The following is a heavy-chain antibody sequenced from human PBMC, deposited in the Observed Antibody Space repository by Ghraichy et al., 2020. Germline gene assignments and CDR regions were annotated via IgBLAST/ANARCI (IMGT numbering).Heavy chain of an antibody. J-gene: IGHJ4*02. D-gene: IGHD3-10*01. CDR1: GFTFTNYW. CDR3: ARDPLHGALDY. Sequence: GGSLRLSCAASGFTFTNYWMHWVRQAPGKGLVWVSRINTDGSVTNYADSVNGRFTISRDNVRNLLFLQMNSLRVEDTAVYYCARDPLHGALDYWGQGTQVTVSS. V-gene: IGHV3-74*01. CDR2: INTDGSVT.